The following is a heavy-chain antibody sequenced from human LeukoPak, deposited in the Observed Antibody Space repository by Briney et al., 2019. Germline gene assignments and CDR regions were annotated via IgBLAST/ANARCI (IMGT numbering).Heavy chain of an antibody. CDR1: GYTFTGYY. CDR3: ARDNYCTNGVCLYYFDY. Sequence: ASVKVSCKASGYTFTGYYMHWVRQAPGQGLEWMGRINPNSGGTNYAQKFQGRVTMTRDTSTSTVYMELSSLRSEDTAVYYCARDNYCTNGVCLYYFDYWGQGTLVTVSS. CDR2: INPNSGGT. V-gene: IGHV1-2*06. D-gene: IGHD2-8*01. J-gene: IGHJ4*02.